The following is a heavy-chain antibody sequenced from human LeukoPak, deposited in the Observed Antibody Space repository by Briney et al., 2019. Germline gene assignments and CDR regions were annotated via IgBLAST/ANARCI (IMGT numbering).Heavy chain of an antibody. CDR2: VSTSGDT. J-gene: IGHJ4*02. CDR3: ARDSGYSSSCIDY. V-gene: IGHV4-4*07. Sequence: SETLSLTCIVSGGSISSDYWSWIRQPAGKGLEWIGHVSTSGDTNYNPSLKSRVTMSVDTSRNQFSLKLNSVTAADTAVYYCARDSGYSSSCIDYWGQGTLVTVSS. CDR1: GGSISSDY. D-gene: IGHD6-13*01.